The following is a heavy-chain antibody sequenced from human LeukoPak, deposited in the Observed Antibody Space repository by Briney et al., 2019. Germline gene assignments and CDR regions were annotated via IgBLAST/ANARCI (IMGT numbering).Heavy chain of an antibody. D-gene: IGHD5-24*01. V-gene: IGHV3-7*01. J-gene: IGHJ4*02. CDR2: INQDGSKA. CDR1: GFTFSHYW. CDR3: VRDGGVDGYDLLDY. Sequence: GGSLRLSCAASGFTFSHYWMTWVRQAPGKGLEWVAHINQDGSKAYYMDSVKARFPVSRDNAENSVSLHMNSLRAEDTAVYYCVRDGGVDGYDLLDYWGQGSLVTVSS.